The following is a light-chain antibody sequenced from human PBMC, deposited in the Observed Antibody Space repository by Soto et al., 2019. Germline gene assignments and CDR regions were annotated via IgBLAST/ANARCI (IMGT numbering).Light chain of an antibody. CDR3: QQYGTSPGT. V-gene: IGKV3-20*01. CDR1: QSVRSNF. J-gene: IGKJ2*02. CDR2: GAS. Sequence: EIVLTQSPGTLSLSPGDRATLSCRASQSVRSNFLAWYQQKPGQAPKLLISGASSRATGIPDRFSGSASGTDFTLTISRLEPEDFALYSCQQYGTSPGTFGQGTKLEIK.